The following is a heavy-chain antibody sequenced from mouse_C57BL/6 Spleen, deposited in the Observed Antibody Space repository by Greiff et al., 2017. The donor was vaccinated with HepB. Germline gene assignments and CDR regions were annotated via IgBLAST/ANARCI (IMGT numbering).Heavy chain of an antibody. D-gene: IGHD2-3*01. CDR2: ISSGSSTI. CDR3: ARRVTTYYYAMGY. V-gene: IGHV5-17*01. J-gene: IGHJ4*01. CDR1: GFTFSDYG. Sequence: EVHLVESGGGLVKPGGSLKLSCAASGFTFSDYGMHWVRQAPEKGLEWVAYISSGSSTIYYADTVKGRFTISRDNAKNTLFLQMTSLRSEDTAMYYCARRVTTYYYAMGYWGQGASVTVAS.